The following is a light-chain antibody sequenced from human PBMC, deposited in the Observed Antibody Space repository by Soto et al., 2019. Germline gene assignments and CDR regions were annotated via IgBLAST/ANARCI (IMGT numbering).Light chain of an antibody. Sequence: EIVLTQSPATLSSSPGEIATLSCRASQTVGVRLAWYQHKPGQAPRLLIYGASSRATVIPDRFSGSGSGTDFTLTISRLEPEDFAVYYCQQYGSSPSWTFGQGTKVDIK. CDR3: QQYGSSPSWT. CDR2: GAS. J-gene: IGKJ1*01. CDR1: QTVGVR. V-gene: IGKV3-20*01.